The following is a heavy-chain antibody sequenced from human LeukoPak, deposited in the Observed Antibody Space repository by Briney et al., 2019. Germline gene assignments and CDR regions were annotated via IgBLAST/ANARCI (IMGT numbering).Heavy chain of an antibody. CDR3: AKLRYSSGPYGL. J-gene: IGHJ4*02. D-gene: IGHD6-25*01. CDR1: GFTFSENW. Sequence: GGSLRLSCVASGFTFSENWMHWVRQAPGKGLVWVSRIQGDGSNTSYADSVKGRFTISRDNSRDTLYLQMNSLRAEDTAVYYCAKLRYSSGPYGLWGQGTLVTVSS. CDR2: IQGDGSNT. V-gene: IGHV3-74*01.